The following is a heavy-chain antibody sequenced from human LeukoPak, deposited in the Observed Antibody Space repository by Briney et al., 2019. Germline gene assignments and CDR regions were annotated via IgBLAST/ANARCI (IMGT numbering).Heavy chain of an antibody. V-gene: IGHV1-2*02. CDR3: ASPMGSLNYYGMDV. J-gene: IGHJ6*02. D-gene: IGHD3-10*01. CDR2: INPNSGGT. Sequence: ASVKVSCKASGYTFTGYYMHWVRQAPGQGLEWMGWINPNSGGTNYAQKFQGRVTMTRDTSISTAYMELSRLRSDDTAVYYCASPMGSLNYYGMDVWGQGTTVTVSS. CDR1: GYTFTGYY.